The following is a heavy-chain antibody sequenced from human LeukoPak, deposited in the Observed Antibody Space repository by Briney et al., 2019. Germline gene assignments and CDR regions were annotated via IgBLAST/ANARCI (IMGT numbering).Heavy chain of an antibody. CDR1: GFIFGDCA. Sequence: PGGSLRLSCAASGFIFGDCAMSWVRQAPGKGLEWVSDINGDGDRTYYADSVKGRFTISRDNSKNTLYLQMNSLRAEDTAVYFCAKAPRGFQWFVEYWGQGTLVTVSS. V-gene: IGHV3-23*01. CDR2: INGDGDRT. D-gene: IGHD3-22*01. J-gene: IGHJ4*02. CDR3: AKAPRGFQWFVEY.